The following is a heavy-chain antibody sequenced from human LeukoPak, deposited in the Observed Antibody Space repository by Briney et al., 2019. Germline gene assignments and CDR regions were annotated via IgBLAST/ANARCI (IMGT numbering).Heavy chain of an antibody. CDR1: GFTFSSYE. CDR3: ARDMDTIFGVVITSPDFDY. V-gene: IGHV3-21*01. Sequence: GGSLRLSCAASGFTFSSYEMNWVRQAPGKGLEWVSSISSSSSYIYYADSVKGRFTISRDNAKNSLYLQMNSLRAEDTAVYYCARDMDTIFGVVITSPDFDYWGQGTLVTVSS. J-gene: IGHJ4*02. D-gene: IGHD3-3*01. CDR2: ISSSSSYI.